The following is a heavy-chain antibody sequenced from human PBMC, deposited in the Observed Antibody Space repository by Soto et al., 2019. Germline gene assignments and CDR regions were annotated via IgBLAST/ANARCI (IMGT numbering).Heavy chain of an antibody. CDR2: ISGSGGST. CDR3: ARRGSGSYYDY. CDR1: GFTFSSYA. D-gene: IGHD1-26*01. J-gene: IGHJ4*02. Sequence: EVQLLESGGGLVQPGGSLRLSCAASGFTFSSYAMRWVRQAPGKGLEWVSAISGSGGSTYYADSVKGRFTISRDNSXXXLYLXXNXXXAEDTAVYYCARRGSGSYYDYWGQGTLVTVSS. V-gene: IGHV3-23*01.